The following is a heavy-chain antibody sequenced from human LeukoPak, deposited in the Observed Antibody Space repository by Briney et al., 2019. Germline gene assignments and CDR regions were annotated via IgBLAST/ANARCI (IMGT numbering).Heavy chain of an antibody. CDR2: INPDGSVT. Sequence: PGGSLRLSCLASGLTFNTYWMHWVRQVPGKGPVWVSRINPDGSVTWDADSVRGRFIIPRDDAKNTLYLQMDSLRAEDTALYYCARKAPAYGERYFVSWGQGTLVTVSS. CDR3: ARKAPAYGERYFVS. D-gene: IGHD2-21*01. V-gene: IGHV3-74*01. J-gene: IGHJ4*02. CDR1: GLTFNTYW.